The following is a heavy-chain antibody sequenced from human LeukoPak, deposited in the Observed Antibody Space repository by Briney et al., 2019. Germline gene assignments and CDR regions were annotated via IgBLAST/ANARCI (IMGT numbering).Heavy chain of an antibody. Sequence: GRSLRLSCAASGFTFSSYGMHWVRQAPGKGLEWVAVIWYDGSNKYYADSVKGRFTISRDNSKNTLYLQMNSLRAEDTAVYYCARDWDCSGGSCYSLYYYYGMDVWGQGTTVTVSS. CDR1: GFTFSSYG. D-gene: IGHD2-15*01. V-gene: IGHV3-33*01. J-gene: IGHJ6*02. CDR2: IWYDGSNK. CDR3: ARDWDCSGGSCYSLYYYYGMDV.